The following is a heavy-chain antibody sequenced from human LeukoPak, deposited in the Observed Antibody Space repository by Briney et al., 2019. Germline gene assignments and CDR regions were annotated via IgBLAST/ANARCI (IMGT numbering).Heavy chain of an antibody. CDR3: AKDPLGGYDYFDY. J-gene: IGHJ4*02. D-gene: IGHD5-12*01. Sequence: PGGSLRLSCAASGFTFGSYGMHWVRQAPGKGLEWVAVISYDGSNKYYADSVKGRFTISRDNSKNTLYLQMNSLRAEDTAVYYCAKDPLGGYDYFDYWGQGTLVTVSS. V-gene: IGHV3-30*18. CDR2: ISYDGSNK. CDR1: GFTFGSYG.